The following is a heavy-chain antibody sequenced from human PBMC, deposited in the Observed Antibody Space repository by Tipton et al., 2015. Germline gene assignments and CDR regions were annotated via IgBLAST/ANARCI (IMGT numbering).Heavy chain of an antibody. CDR3: ACQDYDSLTRDYQTVDY. CDR2: ISHSGNT. D-gene: IGHD3-9*01. V-gene: IGHV4-38-2*01. J-gene: IGHJ4*02. Sequence: TLSLTCAVSAYSISSDYYWGWIRQPPGKGLEWIGSISHSGNTYYNPSLKRRLTMSRDTSKNQFSLKLTSVTAADTAVYYCACQDYDSLTRDYQTVDYWGQGTLVTVSS. CDR1: AYSISSDYY.